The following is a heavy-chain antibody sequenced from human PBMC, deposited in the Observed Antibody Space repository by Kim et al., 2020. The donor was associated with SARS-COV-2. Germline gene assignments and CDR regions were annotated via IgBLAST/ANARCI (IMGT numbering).Heavy chain of an antibody. V-gene: IGHV1-2*06. CDR1: GYTFTGYY. CDR2: IDPNSGGT. CDR3: ARDLDSSGWNDY. Sequence: ASVKVSCKASGYTFTGYYMHWVRQAPGQGLEWMGRIDPNSGGTNYAQKFQGRVTMTRDTSISTAYMELSRLRSDDTAVYYCARDLDSSGWNDYWGQGILVTVSS. J-gene: IGHJ4*02. D-gene: IGHD6-19*01.